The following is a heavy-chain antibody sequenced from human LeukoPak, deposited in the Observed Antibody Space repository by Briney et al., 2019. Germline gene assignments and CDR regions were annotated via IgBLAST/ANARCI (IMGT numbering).Heavy chain of an antibody. CDR2: IYPGDSDT. D-gene: IGHD2-2*01. CDR1: GYRFTNYW. CDR3: ARHRYCSRTACYDMGGY. J-gene: IGHJ4*02. V-gene: IGHV5-51*01. Sequence: GESLKISCKGSGYRFTNYWIGWARQMPGKGLEWMGTIYPGDSDTRYSPSFQGQVTISADKSISTAYLQWSSLKASDTAMYYCARHRYCSRTACYDMGGYWGEGTLVTVSS.